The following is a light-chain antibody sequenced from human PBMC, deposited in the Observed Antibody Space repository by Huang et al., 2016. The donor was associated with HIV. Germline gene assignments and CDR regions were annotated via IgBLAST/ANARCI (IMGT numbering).Light chain of an antibody. J-gene: IGKJ1*01. CDR1: ESIGSTS. Sequence: EIVLTQSPGTLSLSPGERATLSCSANESIGSTSLGWYQQQPGQAPRLLIYGASSRATGIPDRFSGSGSGTDFTLTISRLEPEDFAVYYCHQFVDSPWTFGQGTKVEI. V-gene: IGKV3-20*01. CDR2: GAS. CDR3: HQFVDSPWT.